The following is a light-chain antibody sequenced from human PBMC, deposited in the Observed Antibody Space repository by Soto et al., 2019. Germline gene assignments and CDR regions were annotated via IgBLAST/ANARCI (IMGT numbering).Light chain of an antibody. CDR1: QSISSW. V-gene: IGKV1-5*03. J-gene: IGKJ2*01. Sequence: DIQMTQSPSTLSASVGDRVTITCRASQSISSWLAWYQQKPGKAPNLLIYKASNLESGVPSRFSGSGSATEFTLTISSLQPYDFATYYCQQYHNYPVTFGQGTKLE. CDR3: QQYHNYPVT. CDR2: KAS.